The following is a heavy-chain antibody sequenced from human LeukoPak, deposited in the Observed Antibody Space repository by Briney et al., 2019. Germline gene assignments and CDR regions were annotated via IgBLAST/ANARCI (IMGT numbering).Heavy chain of an antibody. Sequence: ASAKVSCKASGYTFTGYYMHWVRQAPGQGLEWMGWINPNSGGTNYAQKFQGRVTMTRDTSISTAYMELSRLRSDDTAVYYCARSDYDSSGYGGPWGQGTLVTVSS. D-gene: IGHD3-22*01. CDR3: ARSDYDSSGYGGP. J-gene: IGHJ5*02. CDR2: INPNSGGT. V-gene: IGHV1-2*02. CDR1: GYTFTGYY.